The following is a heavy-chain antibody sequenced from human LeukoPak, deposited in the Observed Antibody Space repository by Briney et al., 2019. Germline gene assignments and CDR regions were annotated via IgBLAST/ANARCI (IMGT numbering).Heavy chain of an antibody. V-gene: IGHV3-49*04. Sequence: GGSLRLSCTASGFTFGDYAMSWVRQAPGKGLEWVGFIRSKAYGGTTEYAASVKGRFTISRDDSKSIAYLQMNSLKTEDTAVYYCTRARVYYYDSSGYPHWGQGTLVTVSS. CDR1: GFTFGDYA. D-gene: IGHD3-22*01. J-gene: IGHJ4*02. CDR2: IRSKAYGGTT. CDR3: TRARVYYYDSSGYPH.